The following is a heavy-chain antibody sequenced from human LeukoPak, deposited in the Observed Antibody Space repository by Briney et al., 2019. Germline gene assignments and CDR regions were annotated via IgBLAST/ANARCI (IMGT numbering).Heavy chain of an antibody. Sequence: SETLSLTCSVSGGSISSYYWNWIRQPPGKGLEWIGYIYYSGSTNYNPSLKSRVTISVDTSKSQFSLKLRSVTAADTAVYYCARVVATITGSYFDYWGQGTLVTVSS. J-gene: IGHJ4*02. CDR2: IYYSGST. CDR1: GGSISSYY. V-gene: IGHV4-59*01. D-gene: IGHD5-12*01. CDR3: ARVVATITGSYFDY.